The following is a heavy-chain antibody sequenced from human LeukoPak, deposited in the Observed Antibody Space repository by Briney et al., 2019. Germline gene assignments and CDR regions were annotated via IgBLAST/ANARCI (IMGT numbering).Heavy chain of an antibody. CDR2: IYYSGST. CDR1: GGSISSYY. J-gene: IGHJ6*02. CDR3: ARGFGSGSTPFYYYGMDV. Sequence: SETLSLTCTVSGGSISSYYWSWIRQPPGKGLEWIGYIYYSGSTNYNPSLKSRVTISVDTSKNQFSLKLSSVTAADTAVYYCARGFGSGSTPFYYYGMDVWGQGTTVTVSS. D-gene: IGHD3-10*01. V-gene: IGHV4-59*01.